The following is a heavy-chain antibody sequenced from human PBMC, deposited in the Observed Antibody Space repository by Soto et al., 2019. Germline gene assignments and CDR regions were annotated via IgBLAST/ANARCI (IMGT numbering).Heavy chain of an antibody. CDR3: ARLPPRHLVDY. CDR2: IFYSENT. D-gene: IGHD3-3*02. Sequence: ETLESTFTVSGDSVTSCSHSWSWIRQPPGKGLEYLGYIFYSENTSYHPSLKSRVTISVDTSKNQFSLKLSSVTAADTALYYCARLPPRHLVDYRSQRSLDTVSS. J-gene: IGHJ4*02. V-gene: IGHV4-61*01. CDR1: GDSVTSCSHS.